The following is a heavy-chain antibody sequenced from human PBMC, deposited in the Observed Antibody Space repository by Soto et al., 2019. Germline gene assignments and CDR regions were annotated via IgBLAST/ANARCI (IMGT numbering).Heavy chain of an antibody. CDR2: SRNRVNSHTT. Sequence: EVQLVASGGGLVQPGGSLRLSCAASGFTFSDHYMDWGRQAPGKGLEWVARSRNRVNSHTTEYAASVKGRFTISRDESKSSLYLQMNSLKIEDTAVYYCTRGLLGGAPSYTFHGMDVWGQGTTVTVSS. CDR3: TRGLLGGAPSYTFHGMDV. CDR1: GFTFSDHY. J-gene: IGHJ6*01. V-gene: IGHV3-72*01. D-gene: IGHD1-26*01.